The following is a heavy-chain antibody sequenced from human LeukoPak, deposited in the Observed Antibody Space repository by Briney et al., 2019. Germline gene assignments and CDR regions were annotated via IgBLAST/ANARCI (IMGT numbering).Heavy chain of an antibody. CDR1: GGSFSGYY. J-gene: IGHJ4*02. Sequence: SETLSLTCAVYGGSFSGYYWSWIRQPPGKGLEWIGEINHNGSTNYNPSLKSRVTISVDTSKNQFSLKLSSVTAADTAVYYCARRYYGSGGYYRPPFDYWGQGTLVTVSS. CDR2: INHNGST. CDR3: ARRYYGSGGYYRPPFDY. V-gene: IGHV4-34*01. D-gene: IGHD3-10*01.